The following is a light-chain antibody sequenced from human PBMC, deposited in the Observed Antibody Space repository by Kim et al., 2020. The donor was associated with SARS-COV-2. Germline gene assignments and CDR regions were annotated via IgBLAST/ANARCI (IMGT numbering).Light chain of an antibody. V-gene: IGLV3-1*01. J-gene: IGLJ2*01. CDR3: QAWDSSTVV. Sequence: SYELTQPPSVSVSPGQTASITCSGDKLGDKYACWYQQKPGQSPVLVIYQDNKRPSGMPERFSGSNSGNTATLTIRATQAIDEADYYCQAWDSSTVVFGGGTQLTVL. CDR2: QDN. CDR1: KLGDKY.